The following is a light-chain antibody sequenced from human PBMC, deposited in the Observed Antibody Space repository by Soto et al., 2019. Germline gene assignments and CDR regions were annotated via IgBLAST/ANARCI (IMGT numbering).Light chain of an antibody. CDR3: QQRSNLPLT. V-gene: IGKV3-11*01. CDR2: DAS. CDR1: QSISTK. J-gene: IGKJ5*01. Sequence: EIEITQSPATLSVSPGETATLSCRASQSISTKLAWYQHKAGQAPRVLIYDASSRATGIPDRFSGSGSGTDFTLTISSLEPEDFAVYYCQQRSNLPLTFGQGTRLEI.